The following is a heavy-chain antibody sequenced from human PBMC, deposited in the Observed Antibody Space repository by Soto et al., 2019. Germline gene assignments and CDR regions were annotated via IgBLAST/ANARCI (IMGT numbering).Heavy chain of an antibody. J-gene: IGHJ6*02. CDR3: ARSNLVXGVIASPYYYYYYGMDV. CDR2: ISAYNGNT. D-gene: IGHD3-10*01. V-gene: IGHV1-18*01. CDR1: GYTFTSYG. Sequence: GASVKVSCKASGYTFTSYGISWVRQAPGQGLEWMGWISAYNGNTNYAQKLQGRVTMTTDTSTSTAYMELRSLRSDDTAVYYCARSNLVXGVIASPYYYYYYGMDVWGQGTTVTVSS.